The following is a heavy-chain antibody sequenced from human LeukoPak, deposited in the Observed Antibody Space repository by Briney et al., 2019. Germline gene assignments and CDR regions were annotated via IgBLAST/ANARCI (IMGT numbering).Heavy chain of an antibody. CDR2: IKQDGSGK. CDR3: ARVFRSTVTGEYYFDY. D-gene: IGHD4-11*01. J-gene: IGHJ4*02. CDR1: GFTFSSYW. V-gene: IGHV3-7*01. Sequence: GGSLRLSCAASGFTFSSYWMSWVRQAPGKGLEWVANIKQDGSGKYYVDSVKGRFTISIDNAKNSLYLQMNSLRAEDTAVYYCARVFRSTVTGEYYFDYWGQGTLVTVSS.